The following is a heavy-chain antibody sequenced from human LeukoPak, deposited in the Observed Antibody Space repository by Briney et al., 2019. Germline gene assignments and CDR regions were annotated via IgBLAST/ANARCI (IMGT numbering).Heavy chain of an antibody. CDR1: GVSFSGFY. Sequence: SDTLSLTCAVYGVSFSGFYWSWMRHPPGKGREGMGEINHSGSPNYNPSLKSRVTISVDSSKNLFSLKLSSVTAAETAVYYCARGRVRITFGGVIVMPPYFDYWGQGTLVTVSS. D-gene: IGHD3-16*02. CDR3: ARGRVRITFGGVIVMPPYFDY. CDR2: INHSGSP. V-gene: IGHV4-34*01. J-gene: IGHJ4*02.